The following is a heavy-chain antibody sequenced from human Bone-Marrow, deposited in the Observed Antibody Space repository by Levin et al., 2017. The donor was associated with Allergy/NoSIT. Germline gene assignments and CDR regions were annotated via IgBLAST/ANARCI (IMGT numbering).Heavy chain of an antibody. CDR2: FDPEDGET. Sequence: ASVKVSCKVSGYTLTELSMHWVRQAPGKGLEWMGGFDPEDGETIYAQKFQGRVTMTEDTSTDTAYMELSSLRSEDTAVYYCATEKGEEGYFDYWGQGTLVTVSS. D-gene: IGHD3-10*01. CDR3: ATEKGEEGYFDY. CDR1: GYTLTELS. V-gene: IGHV1-24*01. J-gene: IGHJ4*02.